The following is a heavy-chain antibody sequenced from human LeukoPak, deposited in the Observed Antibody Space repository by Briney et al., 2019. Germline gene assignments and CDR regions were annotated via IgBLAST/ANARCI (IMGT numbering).Heavy chain of an antibody. CDR2: IKQDGSEK. J-gene: IGHJ4*02. CDR3: ARDGAIFGVVIGSFDY. CDR1: GFTFSSYW. D-gene: IGHD3-3*01. V-gene: IGHV3-7*01. Sequence: PGGSLRLSCAASGFTFSSYWMSWVRQAPGKGLEWVANIKQDGSEKYYVDSVKGRFTISRDNAKNSLYLQMNSLRAEDTAVYYCARDGAIFGVVIGSFDYWGQRTLVTVSS.